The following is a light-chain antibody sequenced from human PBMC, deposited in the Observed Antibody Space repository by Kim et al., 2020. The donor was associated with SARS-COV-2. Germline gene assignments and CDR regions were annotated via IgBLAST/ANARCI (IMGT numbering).Light chain of an antibody. CDR3: QVWDSSAACV. J-gene: IGLJ1*01. Sequence: VALGQTAKIACGGNNIGSKNVHWYQQKPGQAPVRVIYRDSNRPSGIPERFSGSNSGNTATLTISRAQAGDEADYYCQVWDSSAACVFGTGTKVTVL. CDR2: RDS. V-gene: IGLV3-9*01. CDR1: NIGSKN.